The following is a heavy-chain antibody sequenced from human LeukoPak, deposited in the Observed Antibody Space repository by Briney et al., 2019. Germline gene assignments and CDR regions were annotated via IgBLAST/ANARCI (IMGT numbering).Heavy chain of an antibody. Sequence: SETLSLTCTVSGGSISSYYWSWIRQPAGKGLEWIGRIYTSGSTNYNPSLKSRVTISVDTSKNQFSLKLSSVAAADTAVYYCARVFPYYDLWSGSSGAFDIWGQGTMVTVSS. J-gene: IGHJ3*02. D-gene: IGHD3-3*01. CDR2: IYTSGST. CDR3: ARVFPYYDLWSGSSGAFDI. V-gene: IGHV4-4*07. CDR1: GGSISSYY.